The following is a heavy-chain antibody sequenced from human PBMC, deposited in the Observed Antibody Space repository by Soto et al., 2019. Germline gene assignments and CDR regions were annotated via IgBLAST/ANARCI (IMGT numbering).Heavy chain of an antibody. CDR3: ARVPQPIGYSSGWYYFDY. CDR1: GFTFSSYS. V-gene: IGHV3-21*01. CDR2: ISSSSSYI. J-gene: IGHJ4*02. D-gene: IGHD6-19*01. Sequence: GGSLRLSCAASGFTFSSYSMNWVRQAPGKGLEWVSSISSSSSYIYYADSVKGRFTISRDNARNSLYLQMNSLRAEDTAVYYCARVPQPIGYSSGWYYFDYWGQGTLVTVSS.